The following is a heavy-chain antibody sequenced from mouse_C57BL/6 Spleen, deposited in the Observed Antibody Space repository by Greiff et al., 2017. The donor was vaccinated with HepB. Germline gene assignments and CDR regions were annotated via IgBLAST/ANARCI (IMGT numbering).Heavy chain of an antibody. CDR2: ISDGGSYT. CDR1: GFTFSSYA. J-gene: IGHJ1*03. V-gene: IGHV5-4*01. Sequence: EVKLMESGGGLVKPGGSLKLSCAASGFTFSSYAMSWVRQTPEKRLEWVATISDGGSYTYYPDNVKGRFTISRDNAKNNLYLQMSHLKSEDTAMYDCARDWYFDVWGTGTTVTVSS. CDR3: ARDWYFDV.